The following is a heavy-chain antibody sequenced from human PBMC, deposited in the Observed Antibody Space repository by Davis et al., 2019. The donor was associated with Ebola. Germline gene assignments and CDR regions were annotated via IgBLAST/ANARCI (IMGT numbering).Heavy chain of an antibody. Sequence: GESLKISCTVSGFTFSDYYMNWIRQAPGKGLEWVSAISGSGGSTYYADSVKGRFTISRDNSKNTLYLQMNSLRAEDTAVYYCAKTRSYDAFDIWGQGTMVTVSS. CDR1: GFTFSDYY. D-gene: IGHD1-26*01. V-gene: IGHV3-23*01. J-gene: IGHJ3*02. CDR2: ISGSGGST. CDR3: AKTRSYDAFDI.